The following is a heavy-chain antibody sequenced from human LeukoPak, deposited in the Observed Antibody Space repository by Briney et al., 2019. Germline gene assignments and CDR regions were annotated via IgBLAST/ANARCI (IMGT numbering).Heavy chain of an antibody. J-gene: IGHJ3*02. Sequence: ASVKVSCKASGYTFTTYAMNWVRQAPGQGLEWMGWINTNTGNPMYAQGFTGRYVFSLDTSVGTAYLQISSLKAEDTAVYYCARLGYGDSNGFDIWGQGTMVTVSS. CDR1: GYTFTTYA. V-gene: IGHV7-4-1*02. D-gene: IGHD4-17*01. CDR3: ARLGYGDSNGFDI. CDR2: INTNTGNP.